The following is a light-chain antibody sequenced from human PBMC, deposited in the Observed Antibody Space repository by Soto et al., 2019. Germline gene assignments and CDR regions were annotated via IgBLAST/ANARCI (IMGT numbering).Light chain of an antibody. J-gene: IGLJ2*01. CDR2: LNSDGSH. Sequence: QSVLTQSPSASASLGASVKLTCTLSSGHSNYVIAWHQQQPEKGPRYLMKLNSDGSHSKEDGIPDRFSGSSSGAERYLTISSLQSEDEADYYCQTGDTGIRVFCGGTKLTAL. CDR1: SGHSNYV. CDR3: QTGDTGIRV. V-gene: IGLV4-69*01.